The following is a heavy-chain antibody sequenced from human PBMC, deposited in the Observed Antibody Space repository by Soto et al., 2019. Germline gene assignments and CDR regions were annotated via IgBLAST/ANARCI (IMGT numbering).Heavy chain of an antibody. CDR1: GFSFSNAW. Sequence: EVQLVESGGGLVKPGGSLRLSCAASGFSFSNAWMNWVRQAPGKGLEWVGRIKSKTDGGTTDYAAPVKGRFTISRDDSKXXLYLQMNSLKTEDTAVYYCNWNYREDYYYYHGMDVWGQGTTVTVSS. J-gene: IGHJ6*02. D-gene: IGHD1-7*01. CDR3: NWNYREDYYYYHGMDV. V-gene: IGHV3-15*07. CDR2: IKSKTDGGTT.